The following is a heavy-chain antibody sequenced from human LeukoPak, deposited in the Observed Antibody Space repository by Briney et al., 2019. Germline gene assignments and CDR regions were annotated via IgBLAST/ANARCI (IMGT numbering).Heavy chain of an antibody. CDR3: AKGRRYNILTGYYVSEVDP. V-gene: IGHV3-30*04. CDR1: GFTFSSYA. CDR2: ISYDGSNK. D-gene: IGHD3-9*01. Sequence: GGSLRLSCAASGFTFSSYAMHWVRQAPGKGLEWVAVISYDGSNKYYADSVKGRFTISRDNSKNTLYLQMNSLRADDTAVYYCAKGRRYNILTGYYVSEVDPWGQGTLVTVSS. J-gene: IGHJ5*02.